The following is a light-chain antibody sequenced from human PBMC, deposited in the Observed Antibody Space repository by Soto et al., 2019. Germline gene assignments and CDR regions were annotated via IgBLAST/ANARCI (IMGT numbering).Light chain of an antibody. CDR3: SSYSSGSTLYV. J-gene: IGLJ1*01. V-gene: IGLV2-14*01. CDR2: EVS. Sequence: QSALTQPASVSGSPGQSITISCTGTSSDVGAYNFVSWYQHHPDKAPKLMISEVSNRPSGVSHRFSGSKFGNTASLTISGLQAEDEADYHCSSYSSGSTLYVFGTGTKV. CDR1: SSDVGAYNF.